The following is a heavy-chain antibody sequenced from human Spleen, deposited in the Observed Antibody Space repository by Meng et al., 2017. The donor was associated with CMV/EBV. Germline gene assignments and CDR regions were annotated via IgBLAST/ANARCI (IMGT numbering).Heavy chain of an antibody. J-gene: IGHJ4*02. Sequence: SSGSYYWGWIRQPPGKGLEWIGSIYYSGSTYYNPSLKSRVTISVDTSKNQFSLKLSSVTAADTAVYYCARRSPGFMVYADDYYFDYWGQGTLVTVSS. V-gene: IGHV4-39*01. CDR3: ARRSPGFMVYADDYYFDY. CDR1: SSGSYY. D-gene: IGHD2-8*01. CDR2: IYYSGST.